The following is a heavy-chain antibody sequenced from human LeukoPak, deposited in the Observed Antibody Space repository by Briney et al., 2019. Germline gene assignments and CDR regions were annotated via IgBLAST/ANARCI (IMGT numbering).Heavy chain of an antibody. CDR3: ARVRGYRGYYFDY. CDR1: GGSISSSSYY. V-gene: IGHV4-39*01. Sequence: SETLSLTCTVSGGSISSSSYYWGWIRQPPGKGLEWIGSIYYSGSTYYNPSLKSRVTISVDTSKNQFSLKLSSVTAADTAVYYCARVRGYRGYYFDYWGQGTLVTVSS. CDR2: IYYSGST. D-gene: IGHD3-22*01. J-gene: IGHJ4*02.